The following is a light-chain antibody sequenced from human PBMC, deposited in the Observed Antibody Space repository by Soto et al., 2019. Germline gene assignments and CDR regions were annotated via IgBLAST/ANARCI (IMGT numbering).Light chain of an antibody. J-gene: IGLJ7*01. CDR3: QTWGTGSAIVV. V-gene: IGLV4-69*01. CDR2: VNSGGSH. CDR1: SGHSNYA. Sequence: QPVLTQSPSASASLGASVKLTCTLSSGHSNYAIAWHQQQPEKGPRYLMKVNSGGSHIKGDGIPDRFSGSSSGAERYLFISSLQSADGADYYCQTWGTGSAIVVFGGGTQLTVL.